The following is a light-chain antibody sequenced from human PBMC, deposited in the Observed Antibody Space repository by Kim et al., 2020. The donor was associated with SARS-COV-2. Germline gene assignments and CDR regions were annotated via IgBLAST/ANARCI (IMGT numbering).Light chain of an antibody. Sequence: VKLTCALTSGHSSYAIAWQQQQPEKGPRYLMKLNSDGSHSKGDGIPDRFSGSSSGAERSLTISSLQSEDEADYYCQTWGTGIHVIFGGGTQLTVL. CDR1: SGHSSYA. CDR3: QTWGTGIHVI. CDR2: LNSDGSH. J-gene: IGLJ2*01. V-gene: IGLV4-69*01.